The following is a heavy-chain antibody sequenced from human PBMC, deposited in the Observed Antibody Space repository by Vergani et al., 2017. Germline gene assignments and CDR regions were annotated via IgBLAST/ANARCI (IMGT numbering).Heavy chain of an antibody. CDR2: IIPILGIA. V-gene: IGHV1-69*02. CDR1: GGTFSSYT. D-gene: IGHD3-3*01. Sequence: QVQLVQSGAEVKKPGSSVKVSCKASGGTFSSYTISWVRQAPGQGLEWMGRIIPILGIANYAQKFQGRVTITADKSTSTAYMELSSLRSEDTAVYYCTTPPPIFGVVTTSGSYYMDVWGKGTTVTVSS. J-gene: IGHJ6*03. CDR3: TTPPPIFGVVTTSGSYYMDV.